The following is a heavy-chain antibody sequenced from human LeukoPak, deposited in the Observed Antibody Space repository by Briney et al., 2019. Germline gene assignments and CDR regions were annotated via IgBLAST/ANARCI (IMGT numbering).Heavy chain of an antibody. CDR1: GYTFTGYY. Sequence: ASVKVSCKASGYTFTGYYMHWVRQAPGQGLEWMGWINPNSGGTNYAQKFQGRVTMARDTSISTAYMELSRLRAGDTAVYYCARDRSSSSSDYWGQGTLVTVSS. J-gene: IGHJ4*02. V-gene: IGHV1-2*02. CDR3: ARDRSSSSSDY. D-gene: IGHD6-6*01. CDR2: INPNSGGT.